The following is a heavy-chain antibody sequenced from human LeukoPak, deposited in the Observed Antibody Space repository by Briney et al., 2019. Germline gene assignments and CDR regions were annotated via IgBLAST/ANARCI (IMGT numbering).Heavy chain of an antibody. D-gene: IGHD6-19*01. CDR3: ASEYSSGWYSDY. Sequence: GGSLRLSCAASGFTFSSYAMHWVRQAPGKGLEWVAVISYDGSNKYYADSVKGRFTISRDNAKNSLYLQMNSLRAEDTAVYYCASEYSSGWYSDYWGQGTLVTVSS. V-gene: IGHV3-30-3*01. CDR1: GFTFSSYA. J-gene: IGHJ4*02. CDR2: ISYDGSNK.